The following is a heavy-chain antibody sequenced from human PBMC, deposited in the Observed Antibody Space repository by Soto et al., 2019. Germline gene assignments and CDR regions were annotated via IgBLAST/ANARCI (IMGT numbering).Heavy chain of an antibody. CDR3: ARRGLAAAGTSSRRVGGLDV. V-gene: IGHV3-53*01. Sequence: GGSLRLSCAASGFTVSSNYMSWVRQAPGKGLEWVSVIYSGGSTYYADSVKGRFTISRDNSKNTLYLQMNSLRAEDTAVYYCARRGLAAAGTSSRRVGGLDVWGQGTTVTVSS. J-gene: IGHJ6*02. D-gene: IGHD6-13*01. CDR1: GFTVSSNY. CDR2: IYSGGST.